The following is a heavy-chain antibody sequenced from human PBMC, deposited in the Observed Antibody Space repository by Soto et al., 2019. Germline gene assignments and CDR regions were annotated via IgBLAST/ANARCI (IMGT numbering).Heavy chain of an antibody. V-gene: IGHV4-30-4*01. CDR3: AREKYIYGSFDY. Sequence: SETLSLTCTVSGGSISSGDYKWSWIRQPPGKGLEWIGYIYYTGSTYYNPSLKSRVTISVDTSKNQFSLKLNSVTAADTAVYYCAREKYIYGSFDYWGQGTLVTVSS. D-gene: IGHD5-18*01. CDR2: IYYTGST. CDR1: GGSISSGDYK. J-gene: IGHJ4*02.